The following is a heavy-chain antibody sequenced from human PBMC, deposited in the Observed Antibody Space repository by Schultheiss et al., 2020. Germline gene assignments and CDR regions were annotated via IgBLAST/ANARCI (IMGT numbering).Heavy chain of an antibody. Sequence: TLSLTCAVSGGSISSSNWWSWVRQPPGKGLEWIGEIYHSGSTNYNPSLKSRVTISVDTSKNQFSLKLSSVTAADTAVYYCARAPYSSGWYGGMDVWGQGTTVTVAS. CDR2: IYHSGST. CDR3: ARAPYSSGWYGGMDV. D-gene: IGHD6-19*01. CDR1: GGSISSSNW. J-gene: IGHJ6*02. V-gene: IGHV4-4*02.